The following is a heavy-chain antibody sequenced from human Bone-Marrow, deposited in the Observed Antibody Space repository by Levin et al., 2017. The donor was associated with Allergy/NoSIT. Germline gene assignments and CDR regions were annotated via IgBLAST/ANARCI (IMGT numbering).Heavy chain of an antibody. CDR3: ARLDGYSFDY. J-gene: IGHJ4*02. CDR1: GGSIRSAGYH. CDR2: ISYRGST. Sequence: SQTLSLPCTVSGGSIRSAGYHWTWIRLYPGKGLEWIGYISYRGSTYFNPSLKSRLTMSIDTSEQHFSLNLTSVSAADTAIYYCARLDGYSFDYWGQGALVTVSS. V-gene: IGHV4-31*03. D-gene: IGHD1-1*01.